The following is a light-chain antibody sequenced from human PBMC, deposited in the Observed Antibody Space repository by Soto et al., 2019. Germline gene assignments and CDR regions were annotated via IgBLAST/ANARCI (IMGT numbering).Light chain of an antibody. CDR3: SSYTSSSTRV. V-gene: IGLV2-14*01. J-gene: IGLJ3*02. CDR1: SSDVGGYNY. CDR2: EVS. Sequence: QSALTQPASVSGSPGQSITISCTGTSSDVGGYNYVSWYQQHPDKAPKLMIYEVSNRPSGVSNRFSGSKSGNTASLTISGLQAEDEADSYCSSYTSSSTRVFGGGTKLTVL.